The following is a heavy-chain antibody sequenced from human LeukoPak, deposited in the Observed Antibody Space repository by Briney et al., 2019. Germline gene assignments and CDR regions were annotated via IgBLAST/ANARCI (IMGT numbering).Heavy chain of an antibody. CDR1: GFTFSSYA. D-gene: IGHD3-3*01. J-gene: IGHJ4*02. V-gene: IGHV3-23*01. Sequence: GGSLRLSCAASGFTFSSYAMSWVRQAPGKGLEWVSAISGSGGSTYYADSVKGRFTISRDNSKNTLYLQMNSLRAEDTAVYYCAKDLGRPWDHTIFDYWGQGTLVTVSS. CDR2: ISGSGGST. CDR3: AKDLGRPWDHTIFDY.